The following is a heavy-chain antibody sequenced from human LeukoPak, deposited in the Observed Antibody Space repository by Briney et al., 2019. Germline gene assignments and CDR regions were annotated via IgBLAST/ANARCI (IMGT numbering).Heavy chain of an antibody. J-gene: IGHJ4*02. V-gene: IGHV3-73*01. D-gene: IGHD2-8*01. CDR3: PTLEVGCTNGVCYFDY. CDR2: IRCKANRYAT. CDR1: GFTFSGYA. Sequence: GGSLRLSCAASGFTFSGYAMHWVRQASGKGLEWVGRIRCKANRYATAYAASLKCRFTISSDDSKNTAYLQMNSLKPDHTAVYYCPTLEVGCTNGVCYFDYLAEGTLVTVSS.